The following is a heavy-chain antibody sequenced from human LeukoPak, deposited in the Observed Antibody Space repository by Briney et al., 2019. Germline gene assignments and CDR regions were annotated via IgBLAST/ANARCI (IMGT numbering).Heavy chain of an antibody. Sequence: GGSLRLSCAASGFTFTTYAMSWVRQAPGKGLEWVSAVDSTVSSTYYADSVQGRFTFSRDTSKNTLYLQMNSLRDEDTAIYYCAKHRGYGGNSAFFGDYWGKGTLVTVSS. CDR1: GFTFTTYA. J-gene: IGHJ4*02. CDR3: AKHRGYGGNSAFFGDY. D-gene: IGHD4-23*01. CDR2: VDSTVSST. V-gene: IGHV3-23*05.